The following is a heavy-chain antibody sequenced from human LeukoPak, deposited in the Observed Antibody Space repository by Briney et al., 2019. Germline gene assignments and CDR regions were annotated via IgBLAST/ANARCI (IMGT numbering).Heavy chain of an antibody. CDR1: GGSIGTTNYY. V-gene: IGHV4-39*01. CDR3: ARQRADYFYYYVDV. J-gene: IGHJ6*03. CDR2: IYYSETT. D-gene: IGHD3-9*01. Sequence: SEALSLTCTVSGGSIGTTNYYWGWLRQPPGKGLEWIGSIYYSETTYDNPSLESRVIISIETSKNQFSLKLSSVTAADTAVYYCARQRADYFYYYVDVWGKGTTVTVS.